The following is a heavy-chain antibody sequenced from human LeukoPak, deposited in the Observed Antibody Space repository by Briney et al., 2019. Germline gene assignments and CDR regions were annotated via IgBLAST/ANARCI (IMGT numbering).Heavy chain of an antibody. D-gene: IGHD3-10*01. CDR3: LTFTMVRGRQPPSDY. J-gene: IGHJ4*02. V-gene: IGHV3-23*01. CDR1: GFTFSTHA. Sequence: GGSLRLSCAASGFTFSTHAMIYLPPPPGKRLEWVSSLSGSGGSTYYADSVKGLFTISSDNSKNTLYLQMNSLRAEDTAVYYFLTFTMVRGRQPPSDYWGQGTLVTVSS. CDR2: LSGSGGST.